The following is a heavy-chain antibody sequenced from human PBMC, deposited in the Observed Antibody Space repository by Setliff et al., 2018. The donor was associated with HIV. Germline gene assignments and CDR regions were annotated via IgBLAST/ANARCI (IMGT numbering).Heavy chain of an antibody. Sequence: LSLTCTVSGGSISGGGYYWNWIRQHPGKGLEWIGYIYYSGNTYYNPSLKSRITISLDTSKNQFSLKLSSVTAADTAVYYCARGIAAAGGYFDYWGPGTLVTVSS. CDR3: ARGIAAAGGYFDY. J-gene: IGHJ4*02. V-gene: IGHV4-31*03. CDR1: GGSISGGGYY. CDR2: IYYSGNT. D-gene: IGHD6-13*01.